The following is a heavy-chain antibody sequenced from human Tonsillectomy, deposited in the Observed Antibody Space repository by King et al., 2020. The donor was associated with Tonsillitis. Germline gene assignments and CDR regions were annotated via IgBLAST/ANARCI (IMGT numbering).Heavy chain of an antibody. V-gene: IGHV1-2*02. CDR1: GYSFTGYY. J-gene: IGHJ6*03. D-gene: IGHD1-26*01. CDR3: ARSGSSLSGFSYSYMDV. CDR2: INPNTGVT. Sequence: VQLVESGAEVKKPGASVKVSCKTSGYSFTGYYLHWVRQAPGQGLEWMGWINPNTGVTNHAQRIQDRVTMTRDMSIGTAYMELRRLTSDDTAVYYCARSGSSLSGFSYSYMDVWGKGTTVTVS.